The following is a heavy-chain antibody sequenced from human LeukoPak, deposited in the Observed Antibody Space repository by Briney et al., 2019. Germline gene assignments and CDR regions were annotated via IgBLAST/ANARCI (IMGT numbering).Heavy chain of an antibody. CDR1: GGSISSGGYY. V-gene: IGHV4-30-2*01. CDR3: ARVRAIVVVPVWAFDI. CDR2: IYHSGST. Sequence: KTSQTLSLTCTVSGGSISSGGYYWSWIRQPPGKGLEWIGYIYHSGSTYYNPSLKSRVTISVDRSKNQFSLKLSSVTAADTAVYYCARVRAIVVVPVWAFDIWGQGTMVTVSS. D-gene: IGHD2-2*01. J-gene: IGHJ3*02.